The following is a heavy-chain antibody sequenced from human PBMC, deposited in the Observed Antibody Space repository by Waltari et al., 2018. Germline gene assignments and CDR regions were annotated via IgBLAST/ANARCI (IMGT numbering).Heavy chain of an antibody. CDR1: GYPIGSGFY. J-gene: IGHJ2*01. Sequence: QVQLHESGPGLGKPSETLSLTCAVSGYPIGSGFYWGCIRQPPGKDLEWIGSVSHSGGTVYNPSHKSRVTISVDTSKNQFSLKVTSVTAADTAIYYCARGGFDTNSYFDLWGRGTLVTVSS. V-gene: IGHV4-38-2*01. CDR2: VSHSGGT. CDR3: ARGGFDTNSYFDL. D-gene: IGHD2-8*01.